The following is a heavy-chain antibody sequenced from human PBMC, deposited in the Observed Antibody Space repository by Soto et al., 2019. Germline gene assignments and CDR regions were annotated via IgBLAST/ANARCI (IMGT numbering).Heavy chain of an antibody. CDR3: ARDSYFDY. CDR2: IYYSGSA. CDR1: GGSISSYY. V-gene: IGHV4-59*01. Sequence: SETLSLTCTVSGGSISSYYWSWIRQPPGKGLEWIGYIYYSGSANYNPSLKSRVTISVDTSKNQFSLKLSSVTAADTAVYYCARDSYFDYWGQGTLVTVSS. J-gene: IGHJ4*02.